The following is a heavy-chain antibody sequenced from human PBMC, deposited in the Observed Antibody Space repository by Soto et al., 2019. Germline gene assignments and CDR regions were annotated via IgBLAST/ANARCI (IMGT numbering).Heavy chain of an antibody. CDR3: ARAGPSEGSQKHYYYYYYMDV. D-gene: IGHD3-10*01. V-gene: IGHV1-46*03. J-gene: IGHJ6*03. CDR2: INPSGGST. CDR1: GYTFTSYY. Sequence: QVQLVQSGAEVKKPGASVKVSCKASGYTFTSYYMHWVRQAPGQGLEWMGIINPSGGSTSYAQKFPGRVTMTRETSTSKVYRGLSSLGSEDTAVYYCARAGPSEGSQKHYYYYYYMDVWGKGTTVTVSS.